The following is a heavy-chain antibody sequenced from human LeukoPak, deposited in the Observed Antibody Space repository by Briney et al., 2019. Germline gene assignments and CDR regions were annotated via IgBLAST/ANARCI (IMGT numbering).Heavy chain of an antibody. Sequence: PAETLTLNCTVYAGSIPRGTYYWSCIRQPPAKDLKWTGYIYYSGPTYYNPSLNSRVTISLDTSKNQFSLKLSSVTAADTAVYYCASYGDTEAHYYYYGMDVWGKGTTVTVSS. CDR3: ASYGDTEAHYYYYGMDV. V-gene: IGHV4-30-4*01. D-gene: IGHD4-17*01. CDR2: IYYSGPT. CDR1: AGSIPRGTYY. J-gene: IGHJ6*04.